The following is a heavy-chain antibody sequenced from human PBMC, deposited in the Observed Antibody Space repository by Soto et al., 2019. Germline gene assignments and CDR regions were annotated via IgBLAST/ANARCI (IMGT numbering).Heavy chain of an antibody. CDR2: INAGNGNT. CDR1: GYTFTSYA. Sequence: ASVKVSCKASGYTFTSYAMHWVRQAPGQRLERMGWINAGNGNTKYSQKFQGRVTITRDTSASTAYMELSSLRSEDTAVYYCARSRGSIAARPFDPWGQGTLVTVSS. D-gene: IGHD6-6*01. V-gene: IGHV1-3*01. J-gene: IGHJ5*02. CDR3: ARSRGSIAARPFDP.